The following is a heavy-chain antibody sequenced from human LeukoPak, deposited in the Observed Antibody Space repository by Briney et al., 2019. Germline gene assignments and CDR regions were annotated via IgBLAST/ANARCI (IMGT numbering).Heavy chain of an antibody. J-gene: IGHJ4*02. Sequence: GGSLRLSCAASRFTFSSYSMNWVRQAPGKGLEWVSSISSSSSYIYYADSVKGRFTISRDNAKNSLYLQMNSLRAEDTAVYYCARIRGYSYGYIDYWGQGTLVTVSS. D-gene: IGHD5-18*01. CDR1: RFTFSSYS. CDR2: ISSSSSYI. V-gene: IGHV3-21*01. CDR3: ARIRGYSYGYIDY.